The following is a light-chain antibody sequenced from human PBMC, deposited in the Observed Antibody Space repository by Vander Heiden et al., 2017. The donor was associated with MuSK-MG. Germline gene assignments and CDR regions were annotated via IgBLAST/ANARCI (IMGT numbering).Light chain of an antibody. CDR1: QDISRA. CDR3: RQVHNYPLN. CDR2: EAS. Sequence: AIQLTQSPSSLSASVGDRVTITCRASQDISRAVAWYEQKRGESPKLLIYEASNLESGVPSRFSGGGSGTDFTLAISSLQPEDSATYYCRQVHNYPLNFGGGTKVEIK. V-gene: IGKV1D-13*01. J-gene: IGKJ4*01.